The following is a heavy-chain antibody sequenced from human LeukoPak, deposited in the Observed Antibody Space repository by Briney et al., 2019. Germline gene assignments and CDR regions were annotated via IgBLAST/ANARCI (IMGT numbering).Heavy chain of an antibody. D-gene: IGHD6-19*01. CDR3: ARVRGSGWYEFEY. CDR1: GGSISSYY. V-gene: IGHV4-59*01. J-gene: IGHJ4*02. CDR2: VYYSGST. Sequence: NSSETLSLTCTVSGGSISSYYWTWIRQSPGKGLEWIGSVYYSGSTYYNPSLKSRVTMSVDTSKNQFFLKLTSVTAADTAVYHCARVRGSGWYEFEYWGQGTRVTVSS.